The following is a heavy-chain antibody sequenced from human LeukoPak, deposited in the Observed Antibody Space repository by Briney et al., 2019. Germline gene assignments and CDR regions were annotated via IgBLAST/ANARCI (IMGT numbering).Heavy chain of an antibody. D-gene: IGHD2-2*01. CDR1: GFTYGVYA. Sequence: GRSLRLSCSTPGFTYGVYAMSWVRQAPGKGLEWVGFIQAKGYGGATEYAASVKGRFSISRDDSQSIANLQMNDLKTEDTAVYYCTRAPHPRCSSSGCYLDYWGQGTLVTVSS. V-gene: IGHV3-49*04. CDR2: IQAKGYGGAT. J-gene: IGHJ4*02. CDR3: TRAPHPRCSSSGCYLDY.